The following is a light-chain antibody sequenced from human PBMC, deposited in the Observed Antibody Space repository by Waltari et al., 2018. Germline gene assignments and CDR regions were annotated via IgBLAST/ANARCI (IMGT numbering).Light chain of an antibody. V-gene: IGLV2-14*03. CDR1: SGDVGTHNY. J-gene: IGLJ1*01. CDR3: NSYTSXSTFV. CDR2: DVS. Sequence: QSALTQPASVSGSPGQTITISCTGTSGDVGTHNYVSWYTQHPGKAPKLMIYDVSNRPSVISNRFSGSKSGNTASLTISGLQAEDEADYYCNSYTSXSTFVFGTGTKVTVL.